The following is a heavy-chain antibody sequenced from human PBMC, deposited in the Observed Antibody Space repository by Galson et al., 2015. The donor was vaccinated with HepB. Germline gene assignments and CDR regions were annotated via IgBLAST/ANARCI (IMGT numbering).Heavy chain of an antibody. CDR1: GYTFTGYY. CDR2: INPNSGGT. Sequence: SVKVSCKASGYTFTGYYMHWVRQAPGQGLEWMGRINPNSGGTNYAQKFQGRVTMTRDTSISTAYMELSRLRSDDTAVYYCAREGYSSGWYSRTEVGGAFDIWGQGTMVTVSS. V-gene: IGHV1-2*06. D-gene: IGHD6-19*01. J-gene: IGHJ3*02. CDR3: AREGYSSGWYSRTEVGGAFDI.